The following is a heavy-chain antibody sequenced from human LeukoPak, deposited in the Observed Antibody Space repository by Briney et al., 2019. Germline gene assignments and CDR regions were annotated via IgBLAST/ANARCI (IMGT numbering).Heavy chain of an antibody. J-gene: IGHJ3*02. CDR3: ARDKAPGRGIAVAVDAFDI. Sequence: PSETLSLTCTVSGGSISSSSYYWGWIRQPAGKGLEWIGRIYTSGSTNYNPSLKSRVTISVDTSKNQFSLKLSSVTAADTAVYYCARDKAPGRGIAVAVDAFDIWGQGTMVTVSS. CDR1: GGSISSSSYY. D-gene: IGHD6-19*01. V-gene: IGHV4-61*02. CDR2: IYTSGST.